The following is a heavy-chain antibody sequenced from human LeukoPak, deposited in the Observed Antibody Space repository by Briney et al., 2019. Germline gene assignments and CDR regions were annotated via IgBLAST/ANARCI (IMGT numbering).Heavy chain of an antibody. V-gene: IGHV3-7*03. CDR1: GFSFSAYW. D-gene: IGHD2-8*02. CDR3: AKDTGTALDY. Sequence: GGSLRLSCAASGFSFSAYWMTWVRQAPGTGLEWVANINPAGSETYYVDPVKGRFTISRGNAKNSLYLQMNSLRAEDTALYYCAKDTGTALDYWGQGTLVTVSS. CDR2: INPAGSET. J-gene: IGHJ4*02.